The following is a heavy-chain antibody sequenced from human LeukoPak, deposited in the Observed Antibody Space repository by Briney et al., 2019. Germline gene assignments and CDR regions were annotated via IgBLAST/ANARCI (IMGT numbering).Heavy chain of an antibody. CDR3: ARDWGDYYDSSGPSYPVGAFDI. Sequence: PVASVKVSCKASGYTFTSYYMHWVRQAPGQGLEWMGIINPSGGSTSYAQKFQGRVTMTRGTSTSTVYMELSSLRSEDTAVYYCARDWGDYYDSSGPSYPVGAFDIWGQGTMVTVSS. V-gene: IGHV1-46*01. D-gene: IGHD3-22*01. CDR1: GYTFTSYY. J-gene: IGHJ3*02. CDR2: INPSGGST.